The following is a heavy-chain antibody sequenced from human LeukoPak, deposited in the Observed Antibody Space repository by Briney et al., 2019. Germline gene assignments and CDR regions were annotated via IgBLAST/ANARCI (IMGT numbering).Heavy chain of an antibody. CDR2: INSDGSST. Sequence: GGSLRLSCAASGFTFSSYWMHWVRQTPGKGLVWVSLINSDGSSTSYADSVKGRFTISRDNAKNTLYLQMNSLRAEDTAVYYCTRDQGYYYMDVWGKGTTVTVSS. J-gene: IGHJ6*03. V-gene: IGHV3-74*01. CDR1: GFTFSSYW. CDR3: TRDQGYYYMDV.